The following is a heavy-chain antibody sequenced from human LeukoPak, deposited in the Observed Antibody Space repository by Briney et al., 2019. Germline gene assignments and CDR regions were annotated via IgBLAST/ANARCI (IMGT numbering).Heavy chain of an antibody. Sequence: GRSLRLSCAASGFTFSDYGMHWVRQAPGKGLEWVAVISYDGSNKYYADSVKGRFTISRDNSRNTLYLQMNGLRAGDTAVYYCARFPGAAAGGDYFDYWGQGTLVTVSS. CDR1: GFTFSDYG. J-gene: IGHJ4*02. V-gene: IGHV3-30*03. CDR2: ISYDGSNK. D-gene: IGHD6-13*01. CDR3: ARFPGAAAGGDYFDY.